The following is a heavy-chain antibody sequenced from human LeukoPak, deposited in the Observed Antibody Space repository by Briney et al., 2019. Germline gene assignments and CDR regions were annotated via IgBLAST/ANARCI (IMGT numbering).Heavy chain of an antibody. Sequence: SETLSLTCAVYGGSFSGYYWSWIRQPPGKGLEWIGEINRSGSTNYNPSLKSRVTISVDTSKKQFSLKLSSVTAADTAVYYFARARRMTTGLDYWGQGTLVTVSS. J-gene: IGHJ4*02. V-gene: IGHV4-34*01. CDR2: INRSGST. D-gene: IGHD4-17*01. CDR3: ARARRMTTGLDY. CDR1: GGSFSGYY.